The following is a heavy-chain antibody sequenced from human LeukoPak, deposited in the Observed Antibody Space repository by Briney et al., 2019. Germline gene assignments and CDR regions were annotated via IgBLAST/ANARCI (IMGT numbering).Heavy chain of an antibody. V-gene: IGHV3-21*04. CDR3: ASAYGDYGAPSKN. D-gene: IGHD4-17*01. CDR1: GFTFRSYG. Sequence: GGSLRLSCAASGFTFRSYGVNWVRQASGKGLEWVSSISTSSTYIYYADSVKGRFIISRDNAKNSPYLQMNSLRAEDTALYYCASAYGDYGAPSKNWGQGTLVTVSS. J-gene: IGHJ4*02. CDR2: ISTSSTYI.